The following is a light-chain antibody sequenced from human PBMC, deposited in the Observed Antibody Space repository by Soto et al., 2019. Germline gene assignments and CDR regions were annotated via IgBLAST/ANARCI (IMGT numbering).Light chain of an antibody. CDR2: GAS. CDR3: PQHGSAPWT. CDR1: QRGSSSY. J-gene: IGKJ1*01. V-gene: IGKV3-20*01. Sequence: EIVLTQSPGTLSLSPGESATLSCRASQRGSSSYLAWYQQKPGQAPRLLIYGASSRATVIPDRFSGSGSGTDFTLNTSRLEHEDFAVYSCPQHGSAPWTFGQGTKVPIK.